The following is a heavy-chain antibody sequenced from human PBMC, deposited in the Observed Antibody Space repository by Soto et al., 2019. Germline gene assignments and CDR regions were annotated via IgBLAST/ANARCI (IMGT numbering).Heavy chain of an antibody. CDR3: TLGIAAAGSFDY. CDR1: GFTFSSYA. CDR2: ISYDGSNK. V-gene: IGHV3-30-3*01. Sequence: GGSLRLSCAASGFTFSSYAMHWVRQAPGKGLEWVAVISYDGSNKYYADSVRGRFTISRDNSKNTLYLQMNSLKTEDTAVYYCTLGIAAAGSFDYWGQGTLVTVSS. J-gene: IGHJ4*02. D-gene: IGHD6-13*01.